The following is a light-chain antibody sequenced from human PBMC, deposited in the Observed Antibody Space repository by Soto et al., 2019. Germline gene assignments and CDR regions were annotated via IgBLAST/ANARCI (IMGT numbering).Light chain of an antibody. CDR1: QSISSY. J-gene: IGKJ4*01. Sequence: DIQMTQSPSSLSASVGDRVTITCRASQSISSYLNWYQQKPGKAPQLLIYAASSLQSGVPSRFSGSGSGTDFTLTISSLQHEEFATYYCQQSYSTPPVTFGGGTKVEIK. CDR3: QQSYSTPPVT. V-gene: IGKV1-39*01. CDR2: AAS.